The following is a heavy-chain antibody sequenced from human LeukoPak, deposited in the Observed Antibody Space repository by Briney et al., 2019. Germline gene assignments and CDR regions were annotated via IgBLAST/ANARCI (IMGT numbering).Heavy chain of an antibody. CDR1: GFTFSSYS. CDR2: ISSRSSYI. Sequence: GGSLRLSCAASGFTFSSYSMNWVRQAPGRGLEWVSSISSRSSYIYYADSVKGRFTISRDNSKNTLYPQMNSLRAEDTAVYYCAKLGSSGWSSAFDIWGQGTMVTVSS. J-gene: IGHJ3*02. V-gene: IGHV3-21*04. CDR3: AKLGSSGWSSAFDI. D-gene: IGHD6-19*01.